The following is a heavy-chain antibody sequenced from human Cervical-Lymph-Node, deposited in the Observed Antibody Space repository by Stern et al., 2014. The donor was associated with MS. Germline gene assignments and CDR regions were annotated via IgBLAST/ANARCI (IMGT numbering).Heavy chain of an antibody. CDR2: IYPGDSDT. CDR3: ASSSMGATGAFDY. Sequence: EVQLVESGAEVKKPGESLKISCKGSGYSFTRYWIGWVRQMTGKGLEWMGIIYPGDSDTRYSPSFQGQVTISVDKFISTAHLQWSSLKASDTAMYYCASSSMGATGAFDYWGQGTLLTVSS. J-gene: IGHJ4*02. V-gene: IGHV5-51*03. D-gene: IGHD1-26*01. CDR1: GYSFTRYW.